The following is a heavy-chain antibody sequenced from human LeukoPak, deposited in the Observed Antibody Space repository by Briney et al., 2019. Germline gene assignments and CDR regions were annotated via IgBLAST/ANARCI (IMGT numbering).Heavy chain of an antibody. CDR3: TRDDAVGGGYLDY. Sequence: GGSLRLSCAASGFTFTSYSMNWVRQAPGKGLEWVSVIYRGGNTYYADSVKGRFTISTDNSKNTLYLQMNSLRAEDTAIYYCTRDDAVGGGYLDYWGQGALVTISS. CDR2: IYRGGNT. D-gene: IGHD6-19*01. V-gene: IGHV3-53*01. CDR1: GFTFTSYS. J-gene: IGHJ4*02.